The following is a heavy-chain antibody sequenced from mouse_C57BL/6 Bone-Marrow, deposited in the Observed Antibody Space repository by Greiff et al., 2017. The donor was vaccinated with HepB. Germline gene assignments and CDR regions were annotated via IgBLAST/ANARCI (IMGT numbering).Heavy chain of an antibody. J-gene: IGHJ1*03. Sequence: EVQLVESGGDLVKPGGSLKLSCAASGFTFSSYGLSWVRQTPDKRLEWVATISSGGSYTYYPDSVKGRFTIFRDNAKNTLYRQMSSLKSEDTAMYYCARRGLLRYGWYFDVWGTGTTVTVSS. V-gene: IGHV5-6*01. D-gene: IGHD1-1*01. CDR2: ISSGGSYT. CDR3: ARRGLLRYGWYFDV. CDR1: GFTFSSYG.